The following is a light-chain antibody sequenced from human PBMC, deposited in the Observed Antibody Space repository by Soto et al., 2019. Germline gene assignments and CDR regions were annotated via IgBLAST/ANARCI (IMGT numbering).Light chain of an antibody. CDR1: QSVSSY. J-gene: IGKJ5*01. Sequence: DIVLTQSPGTLSLSPGDRATLSCRASQSVSSYLAWYQENPGQAPRLLIYGASSRATGIPDRFSGRGSGTDFTLTISRLEPEDFALYYCQQYNTSPFTFGQGTRLEIK. V-gene: IGKV3-20*01. CDR2: GAS. CDR3: QQYNTSPFT.